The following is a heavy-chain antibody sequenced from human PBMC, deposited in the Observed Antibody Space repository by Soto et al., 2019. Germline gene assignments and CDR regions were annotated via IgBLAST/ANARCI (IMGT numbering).Heavy chain of an antibody. CDR2: IIPMFGTV. J-gene: IGHJ6*02. CDR1: GGTFSSYA. V-gene: IGHV1-69*12. Sequence: QVQLVQSGAEVKKPGSSVKVSCKASGGTFSSYAISWVRQAPGQGLEWMGGIIPMFGTVDYAQKFQGRVTVTADESTSTAYMELSSLRSEDTALYYCASKQQAVLGGNYYYAMDVWGQGTTVTVSS. D-gene: IGHD6-13*01. CDR3: ASKQQAVLGGNYYYAMDV.